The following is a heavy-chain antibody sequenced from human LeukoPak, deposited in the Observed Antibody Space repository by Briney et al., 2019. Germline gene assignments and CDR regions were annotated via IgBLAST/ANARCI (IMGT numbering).Heavy chain of an antibody. CDR3: ARDSKVGVMNFDY. V-gene: IGHV1-69*13. Sequence: ASVKVSCKASGGTFSSYAISWVRQAPGQGLEWMGGIIPIFGTANYAQKFQGRVTITADESTSTAYMELGSLRSEDTAVYYCARDSKVGVMNFDYWGQGTLVTVSS. D-gene: IGHD3-16*01. J-gene: IGHJ4*02. CDR2: IIPIFGTA. CDR1: GGTFSSYA.